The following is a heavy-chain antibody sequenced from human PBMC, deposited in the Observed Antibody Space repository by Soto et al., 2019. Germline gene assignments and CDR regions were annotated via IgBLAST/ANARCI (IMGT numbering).Heavy chain of an antibody. CDR1: GFSLSTSGVG. D-gene: IGHD3-3*02. V-gene: IGHV2-5*02. Sequence: QITLKESGPTLVKPTQTLTLTCTFSGFSLSTSGVGVGWIRQPPGKALEWLALIYWDDDKRYSPSLKSRHTITKHTSKNQVVLTMTNMDPVDTATYYCAPISVKVGAFDIWGQGTMVTVSS. CDR2: IYWDDDK. CDR3: APISVKVGAFDI. J-gene: IGHJ3*02.